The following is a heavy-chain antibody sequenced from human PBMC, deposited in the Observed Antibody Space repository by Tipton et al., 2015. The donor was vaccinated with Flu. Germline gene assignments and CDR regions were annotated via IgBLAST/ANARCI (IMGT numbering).Heavy chain of an antibody. V-gene: IGHV4-38-2*02. Sequence: PTCAVSGYSITSGYYWGWIRQPPGKGLEWIGSISHTGTTNSNPSPKSRVTISVDTSKNHFSLKLTSVTAADTAVYYCARDRWEYASGFDSWGQGTLVTVSS. CDR3: ARDRWEYASGFDS. CDR1: GYSITSGYY. J-gene: IGHJ4*02. D-gene: IGHD6-19*01. CDR2: ISHTGTT.